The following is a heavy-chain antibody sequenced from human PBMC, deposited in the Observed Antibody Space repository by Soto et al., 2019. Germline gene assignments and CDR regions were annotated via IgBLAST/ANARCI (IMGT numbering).Heavy chain of an antibody. D-gene: IGHD6-6*01. CDR1: GYTFTSYG. J-gene: IGHJ4*02. V-gene: IGHV1-3*01. Sequence: ASVKVSCKASGYTFTSYGISWVRQAPGQRLEWMGWINAGNGNTKYSQKFQGRVTITRDTSASTAYMELSSLRSEDTAVYYCATGIAYSSSSYFDYWGQGTLVTVSS. CDR2: INAGNGNT. CDR3: ATGIAYSSSSYFDY.